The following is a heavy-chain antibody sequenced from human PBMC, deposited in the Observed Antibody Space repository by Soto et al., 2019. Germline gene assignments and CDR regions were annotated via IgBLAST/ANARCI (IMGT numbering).Heavy chain of an antibody. CDR2: IYYSGST. CDR1: GGSISSYY. D-gene: IGHD6-13*01. Sequence: PSETLSLTCTVSGGSISSYYWSWIRQPPGKGLEWIGYIYYSGSTNYNPSLKSRVTISVDTSKNQFSLKLSSVTAADTAVYYCARVGVAAAAGAHKYFDYWGQGTLVTVSS. J-gene: IGHJ4*02. V-gene: IGHV4-59*01. CDR3: ARVGVAAAAGAHKYFDY.